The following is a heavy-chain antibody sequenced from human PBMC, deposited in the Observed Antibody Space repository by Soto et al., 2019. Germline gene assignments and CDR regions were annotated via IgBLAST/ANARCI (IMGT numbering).Heavy chain of an antibody. V-gene: IGHV3-23*01. J-gene: IGHJ3*01. CDR1: GFILSNYA. CDR2: IGGTDGDSDGVP. D-gene: IGHD7-27*01. CDR3: VKRGGNWGAFDF. Sequence: VQLLESGGDLVQPGGSVRLSCVASGFILSNYAMSWVRQAPGKGLEWVSTIGGTDGDSDGVPWYEDSVKGRFTISRDSSANTLFLHMDDLRAEDSALYYCVKRGGNWGAFDFWGQGTTVVVSS.